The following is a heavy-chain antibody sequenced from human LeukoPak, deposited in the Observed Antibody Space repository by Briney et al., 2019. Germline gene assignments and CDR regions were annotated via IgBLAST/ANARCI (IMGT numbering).Heavy chain of an antibody. V-gene: IGHV4-59*01. D-gene: IGHD3-3*01. Sequence: PSETLSLTCTVSGGSISSYYWSWIRQPPGKGLEWIGYIYYSGSANYNPSLKSRVTISVDTSKNQFSLKLSSVTAADTAVYYCARDYDLNWFDPWGQGTLVTVSS. CDR2: IYYSGSA. CDR1: GGSISSYY. CDR3: ARDYDLNWFDP. J-gene: IGHJ5*02.